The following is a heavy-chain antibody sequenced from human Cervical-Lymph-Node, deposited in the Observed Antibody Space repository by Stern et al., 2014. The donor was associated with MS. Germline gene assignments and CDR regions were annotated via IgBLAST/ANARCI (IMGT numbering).Heavy chain of an antibody. V-gene: IGHV1-69*01. J-gene: IGHJ4*02. D-gene: IGHD2-2*01. CDR1: GGTFSSYA. CDR2: IITIFGTA. Sequence: VQLVESGAEVKKPGSSVKVSCKASGGTFSSYAISWVRQAPGQGLEWMGGIITIFGTANYAQKFQGRVTITADESTSTAYMELSSLRSEDTAVYYCARALVYCSSTSCYAYSWDYWGQGTLVTVSS. CDR3: ARALVYCSSTSCYAYSWDY.